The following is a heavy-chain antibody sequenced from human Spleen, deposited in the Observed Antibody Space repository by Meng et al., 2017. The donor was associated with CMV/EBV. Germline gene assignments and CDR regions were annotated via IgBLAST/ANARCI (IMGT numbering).Heavy chain of an antibody. D-gene: IGHD3-16*01. J-gene: IGHJ4*02. V-gene: IGHV4-61*01. CDR1: GGSVSSYSYY. CDR2: INHSGST. CDR3: ARSTHTFPFDY. Sequence: SETLSLTCTVSGGSVSSYSYYWSWIRQSPGKGLEWIGEINHSGSTNYNPSLKSRVTISVDTSKNQFSLKLSSVTAADTAVYYCARSTHTFPFDYWGQGTLVTVSS.